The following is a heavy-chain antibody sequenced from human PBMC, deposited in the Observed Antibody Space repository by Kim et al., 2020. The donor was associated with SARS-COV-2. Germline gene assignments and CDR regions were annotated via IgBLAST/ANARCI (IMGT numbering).Heavy chain of an antibody. J-gene: IGHJ3*01. CDR3: ARAPLTMIVVVITTGAF. Sequence: GGSLRLSCTASGFTFSSYAMHWVRQAPGKGLEWVAVISYDGSNKYYADSVKGRFTIYRDNSKNTLYLQMNSLRAEDTAVYYCARAPLTMIVVVITTGAF. D-gene: IGHD3-22*01. CDR1: GFTFSSYA. CDR2: ISYDGSNK. V-gene: IGHV3-30-3*01.